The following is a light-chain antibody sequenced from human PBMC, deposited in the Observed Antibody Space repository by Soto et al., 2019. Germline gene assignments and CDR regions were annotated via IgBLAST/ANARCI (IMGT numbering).Light chain of an antibody. CDR3: QLYNSYSVK. CDR2: DAS. CDR1: QTISSW. J-gene: IGKJ1*01. Sequence: DIQITHSPSTPSGPVLDTVTLTFLASQTISSWLAWYQQKPGKAPKVLIYDASSLKSGVPSRFSGSGSGTEFTLTISSLQPDDFATYYCQLYNSYSVKFGKGHKVDIK. V-gene: IGKV1-5*01.